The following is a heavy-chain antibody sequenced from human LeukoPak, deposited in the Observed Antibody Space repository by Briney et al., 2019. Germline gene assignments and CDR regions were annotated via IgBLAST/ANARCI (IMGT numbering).Heavy chain of an antibody. CDR1: GYAITRHY. Sequence: VKVSCKASGYAITRHYMHWVRQAPGQGLEWMGLINPSGSSTIYAQKFQGRVTMTRDMSTSTDYMELSSLRSEDTAVYYCARDNSVGDYAWWFDPWGQGTLVTVSS. CDR3: ARDNSVGDYAWWFDP. CDR2: INPSGSST. D-gene: IGHD1-26*01. V-gene: IGHV1-46*01. J-gene: IGHJ5*02.